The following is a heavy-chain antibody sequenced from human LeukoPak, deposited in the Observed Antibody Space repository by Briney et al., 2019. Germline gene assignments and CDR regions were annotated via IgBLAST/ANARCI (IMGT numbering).Heavy chain of an antibody. CDR1: GGSISNYY. CDR2: IYSSGTT. V-gene: IGHV4-4*07. Sequence: PSETLSLTCTVSGGSISNYYWSWIRQPAGKGLEWIGRIYSSGTTTYNPSLKSRVTMSVGTSKNQFSLKLSSVTAADTAVYFCASGSSGYDPWGQGTLVTVSS. CDR3: ASGSSGYDP. J-gene: IGHJ5*02. D-gene: IGHD5-12*01.